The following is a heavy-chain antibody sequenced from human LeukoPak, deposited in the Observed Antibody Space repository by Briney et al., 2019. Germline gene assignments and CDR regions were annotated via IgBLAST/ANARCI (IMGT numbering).Heavy chain of an antibody. V-gene: IGHV3-64*01. Sequence: GGSLRLSCAASGFTFSSYAMHWVRQAPGKGLEYVSAISSNGGSTYYANSVKGRFTISRDNSKNTLYLQMGSLRAEDMAVYYCARASMVRGVTYYYYYYYMDVWGKGTTVTISS. CDR3: ARASMVRGVTYYYYYYYMDV. CDR1: GFTFSSYA. D-gene: IGHD3-10*01. CDR2: ISSNGGST. J-gene: IGHJ6*03.